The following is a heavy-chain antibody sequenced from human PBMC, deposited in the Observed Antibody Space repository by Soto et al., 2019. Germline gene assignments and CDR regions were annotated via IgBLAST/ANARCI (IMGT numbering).Heavy chain of an antibody. J-gene: IGHJ3*02. V-gene: IGHV3-7*01. Sequence: GGSLRLSCAASGFTFSSYWMSWVRQAPGKGLEWVANIKQDGSEKYYVDSVKGRFTISRDNAKNSLYLQMNSLRAEDTAVYYCARDLLYYDILTGYLPLDAFDIWGQGTMVTVSS. CDR1: GFTFSSYW. CDR2: IKQDGSEK. CDR3: ARDLLYYDILTGYLPLDAFDI. D-gene: IGHD3-9*01.